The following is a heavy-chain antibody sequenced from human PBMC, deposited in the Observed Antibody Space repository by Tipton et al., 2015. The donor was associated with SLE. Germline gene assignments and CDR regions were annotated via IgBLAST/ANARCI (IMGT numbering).Heavy chain of an antibody. CDR3: ATYSSSWYQY. CDR1: GFTFSDHE. CDR2: ISASGSSI. J-gene: IGHJ4*02. V-gene: IGHV3-11*01. Sequence: SLRLSCATSGFTFSDHEMIWFRQAPGKGLEWVSHISASGSSIYYADSVKGRFTISRDSAQNSLYLQMSSLRSEDTAVYYCATYSSSWYQYWGQGTLVTVSS. D-gene: IGHD6-13*01.